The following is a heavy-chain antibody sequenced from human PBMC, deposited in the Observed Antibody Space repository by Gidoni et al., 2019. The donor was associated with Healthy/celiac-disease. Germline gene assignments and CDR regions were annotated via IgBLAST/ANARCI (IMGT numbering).Heavy chain of an antibody. J-gene: IGHJ4*02. V-gene: IGHV3-23*01. CDR1: GFTFSSYS. CDR2: ISGSGGST. D-gene: IGHD4-17*01. CDR3: AKSIGDYFSDY. Sequence: EVQLLESGGGLVHPGGALRLSCAASGFTFSSYSMSWVRQAPVKGLGWVSAISGSGGSTYYADSVKGRFTISRDNFKNTLYLQMTSLRAEDTAVYYCAKSIGDYFSDYWGQGTLVTVSS.